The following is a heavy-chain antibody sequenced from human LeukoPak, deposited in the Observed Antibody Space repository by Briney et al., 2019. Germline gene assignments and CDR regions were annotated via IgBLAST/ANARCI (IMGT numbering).Heavy chain of an antibody. D-gene: IGHD3-10*01. CDR3: ARPDGWFGQNWFDP. CDR2: INPDSGGT. V-gene: IGHV1-2*02. Sequence: ASVKVSCKASGYTFTDYYMHWVRQAPGQGLEWMGWINPDSGGTDYAQNFQGRVIMTRDTSISTAYLELSSLRCDDTAVYYCARPDGWFGQNWFDPWGQGTLVTVSS. CDR1: GYTFTDYY. J-gene: IGHJ5*02.